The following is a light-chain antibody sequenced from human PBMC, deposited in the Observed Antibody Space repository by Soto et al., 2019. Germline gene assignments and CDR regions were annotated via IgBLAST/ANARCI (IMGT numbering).Light chain of an antibody. CDR1: QSINDH. CDR2: DSS. CDR3: HQRYNWPLT. Sequence: EIVLTQSPATVSLSPGERVTLSCRASQSINDHLAWYQQKPGQAPRLLIYDSSNRATGIPARFSGSGSGTDFTLTISSLEPEDFAVYYCHQRYNWPLTFGGGTKVDIK. V-gene: IGKV3-11*01. J-gene: IGKJ4*01.